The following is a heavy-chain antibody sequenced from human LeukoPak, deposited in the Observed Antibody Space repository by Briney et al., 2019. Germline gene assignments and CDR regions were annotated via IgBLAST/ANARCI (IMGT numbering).Heavy chain of an antibody. D-gene: IGHD4/OR15-4a*01. CDR3: ASHRRSHGAEY. CDR1: GGSFEHYF. CDR2: VYYTGST. Sequence: SETLSLTCTVSGGSFEHYFWSWIRQPPGKGLEFIGYVYYTGSTDYSPSLQSRLTISADTSKNRFSLKLRSVTAADTAIYYCASHRRSHGAEYWGQGTLVTVSS. J-gene: IGHJ4*02. V-gene: IGHV4-59*01.